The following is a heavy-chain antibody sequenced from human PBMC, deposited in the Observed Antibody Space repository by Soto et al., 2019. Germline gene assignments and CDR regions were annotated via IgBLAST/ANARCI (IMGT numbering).Heavy chain of an antibody. D-gene: IGHD1-26*01. V-gene: IGHV1-69*06. Sequence: QVQLVPSGAEVQETGSSVRVSCKASGGTYDTFIMTWVRQTPGQRLEWMGGIVPMLGTPTYAEKFKGRVTIFATRSTSTQYMEVTNLFSDVTAIDYCARNVTYSSFLSEYSGMDVWGQGTTVTGSS. CDR1: GGTYDTFI. CDR2: IVPMLGTP. CDR3: ARNVTYSSFLSEYSGMDV. J-gene: IGHJ6*02.